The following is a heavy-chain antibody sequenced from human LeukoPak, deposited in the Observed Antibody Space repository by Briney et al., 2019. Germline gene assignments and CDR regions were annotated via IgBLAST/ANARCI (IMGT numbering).Heavy chain of an antibody. V-gene: IGHV3-30*02. Sequence: GGSLRLSCAASGFTFSSYGMHWVRQAPGKGLEWVAFIRYDGSNKYYADSVTGRFTISRDNSKNTLYLQMNSLRAEDTAVYYCAKDPQKWESYFDYWGQGTLVTVSS. CDR3: AKDPQKWESYFDY. CDR2: IRYDGSNK. CDR1: GFTFSSYG. D-gene: IGHD1-26*01. J-gene: IGHJ4*02.